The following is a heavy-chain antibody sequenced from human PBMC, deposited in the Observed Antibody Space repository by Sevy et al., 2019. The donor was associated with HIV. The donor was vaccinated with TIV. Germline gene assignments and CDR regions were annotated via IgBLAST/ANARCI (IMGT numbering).Heavy chain of an antibody. J-gene: IGHJ4*02. CDR1: GFSLRRYW. Sequence: GGSLRLSCAASGFSLRRYWMSWVRQVPGKGLEWVANIRQNGSERYYVDSVKGRFTISRDDASNSVSLQMSSLRGEDTAIYYCARDLPFDYWGQGILVTVSS. CDR3: ARDLPFDY. V-gene: IGHV3-7*01. CDR2: IRQNGSER.